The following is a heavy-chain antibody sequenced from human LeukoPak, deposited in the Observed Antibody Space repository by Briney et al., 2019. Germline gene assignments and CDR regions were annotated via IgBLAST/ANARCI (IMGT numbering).Heavy chain of an antibody. V-gene: IGHV4-39*01. CDR3: ARHRSSPPWWFDP. D-gene: IGHD6-13*01. J-gene: IGHJ5*02. CDR2: IYYSGST. CDR1: GGSISSSSYY. Sequence: SETLSLTCTVSGGSISSSSYYWGWIRQPPGKGLEWIGSIYYSGSTYYNPSLKSRVTISADTSKNQFSLKLSSVTAADTAVYYCARHRSSPPWWFDPWGQGTLVTVSS.